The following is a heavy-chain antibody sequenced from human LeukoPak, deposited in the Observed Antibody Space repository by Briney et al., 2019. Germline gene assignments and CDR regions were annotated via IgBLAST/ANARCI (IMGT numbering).Heavy chain of an antibody. D-gene: IGHD2-2*01. Sequence: ASVKVSCKASGYTFRSYGISWVRQAPGQGVEWMGWISTYNGDTDYEENLQGRVTMTTDTSTSTAYMELKSLRSDDTAVYYCARGSRYCSSARCSYMAPDYYSYGMDVWGQGTTVTVSS. V-gene: IGHV1-18*01. CDR3: ARGSRYCSSARCSYMAPDYYSYGMDV. J-gene: IGHJ6*02. CDR2: ISTYNGDT. CDR1: GYTFRSYG.